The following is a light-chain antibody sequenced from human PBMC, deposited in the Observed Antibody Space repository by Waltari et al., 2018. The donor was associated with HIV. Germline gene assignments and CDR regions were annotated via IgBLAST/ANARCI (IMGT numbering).Light chain of an antibody. V-gene: IGKV1-12*01. CDR2: SAS. J-gene: IGKJ4*01. Sequence: DIEMTQSPSSVSVSVGDPVSISCPANQSIDDRWAWYQQRPGEAPKLLVSSASRLEHGVPSRFFVYGSTTEFTLAITGLRPEDFATYYCQQAFTFPHTFGGGTKV. CDR1: QSIDDR. CDR3: QQAFTFPHT.